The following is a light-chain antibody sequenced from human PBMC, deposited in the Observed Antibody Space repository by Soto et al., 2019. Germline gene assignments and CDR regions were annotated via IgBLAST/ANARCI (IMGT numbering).Light chain of an antibody. CDR1: QSISSW. J-gene: IGKJ1*01. CDR3: QQYNSYQWT. CDR2: DAS. Sequence: DIQMTQSPSTLSASVGDRVTITCRASQSISSWLAWYQQKPGKAPNLLIYDASNLESGVPSRFSGSGSGTEFTLTISSLQPDDFATYYCQQYNSYQWTVGQGTKVDI. V-gene: IGKV1-5*01.